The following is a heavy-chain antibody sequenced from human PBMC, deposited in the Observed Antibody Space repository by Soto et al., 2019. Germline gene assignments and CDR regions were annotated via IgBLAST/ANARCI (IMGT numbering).Heavy chain of an antibody. CDR2: IYSGGST. CDR3: ARGAPRRSWYEDY. D-gene: IGHD6-13*01. Sequence: EVQLVESGGGLVQPGGSLRLSCAASGFTVSSNYMSWVRQAPGKGLEWVSVIYSGGSTYYADSVKGRFTISRHNSKNTLYLQMNILRADDTAVYYCARGAPRRSWYEDYWGQGTLVTVSS. CDR1: GFTVSSNY. V-gene: IGHV3-53*04. J-gene: IGHJ4*02.